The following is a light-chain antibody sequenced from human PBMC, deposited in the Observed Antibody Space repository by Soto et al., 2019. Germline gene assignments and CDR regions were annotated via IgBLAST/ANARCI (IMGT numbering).Light chain of an antibody. V-gene: IGKV3D-15*03. Sequence: ELVMTQSPATLSVSPGDRVTLSCRASQYINTRLAWYQHRPGQAPRLLIYQTSIRAAGIPARFSASGTGTDFTLTISDVQPEDFAVYYCHQRQSWPRTVGQGTKVDIK. CDR1: QYINTR. CDR2: QTS. J-gene: IGKJ1*01. CDR3: HQRQSWPRT.